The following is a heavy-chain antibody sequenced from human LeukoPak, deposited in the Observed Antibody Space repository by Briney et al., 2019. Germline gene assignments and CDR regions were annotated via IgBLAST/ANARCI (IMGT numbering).Heavy chain of an antibody. J-gene: IGHJ4*02. V-gene: IGHV4-31*03. Sequence: SETLSLTCTVSGGSISSGDNYWTWIRQHPGKGPEWIGCIYYSGSTYYNPSLKSRVTISADTSKNQFSLKLSSVTAADTAVYYCARGLGWLQLDYFDFWGQGTLVTVSS. D-gene: IGHD5-24*01. CDR1: GGSISSGDNY. CDR2: IYYSGST. CDR3: ARGLGWLQLDYFDF.